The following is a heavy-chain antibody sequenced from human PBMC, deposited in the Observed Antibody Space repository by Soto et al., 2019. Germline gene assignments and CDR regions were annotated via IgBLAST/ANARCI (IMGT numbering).Heavy chain of an antibody. CDR2: VSAYNGER. J-gene: IGHJ4*01. V-gene: IGHV1-18*01. CDR1: GYTFTNYG. D-gene: IGHD6-6*01. CDR3: SRGTSIPASGDY. Sequence: GASVEVSCKASGYTFTNYGINWVRQAPGQGLEWLGWVSAYNGERRYAQRVQARVIMTTDTSTTTAYMELRSLRSDDTAVYYCSRGTSIPASGDYWGQGTLVTVSS.